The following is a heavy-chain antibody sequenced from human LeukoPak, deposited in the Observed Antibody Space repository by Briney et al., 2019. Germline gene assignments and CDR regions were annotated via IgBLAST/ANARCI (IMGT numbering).Heavy chain of an antibody. V-gene: IGHV4-34*01. CDR2: INHSGST. D-gene: IGHD3-10*01. Sequence: SETLSLTCAVYGGSFSSYYWSWIRQPPGKGLEWIGEINHSGSTNYNPSLKSRVTISVDTSKNQFSLKLSSVTAADTAVYYCARDSYDRQNYGSSVYRYYFDYWGQGTLVTVSS. CDR1: GGSFSSYY. CDR3: ARDSYDRQNYGSSVYRYYFDY. J-gene: IGHJ4*02.